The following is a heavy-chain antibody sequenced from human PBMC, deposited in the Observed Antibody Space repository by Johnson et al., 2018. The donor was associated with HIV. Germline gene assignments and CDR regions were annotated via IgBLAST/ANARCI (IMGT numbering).Heavy chain of an antibody. CDR1: GFIFDDYG. D-gene: IGHD2-15*01. V-gene: IGHV3-20*04. CDR2: INWNGGST. J-gene: IGHJ3*02. CDR3: ARGIVLVVGATRGDGFDI. Sequence: MLLVESGGGVVRPGGSLRLSCEASGFIFDDYGMSWVRQAPGKGLEWVSGINWNGGSTGYADSVKGRFTISRDNAKNSLYLQMNSLRAEDTALYYCARGIVLVVGATRGDGFDIWGQGTMVTVSS.